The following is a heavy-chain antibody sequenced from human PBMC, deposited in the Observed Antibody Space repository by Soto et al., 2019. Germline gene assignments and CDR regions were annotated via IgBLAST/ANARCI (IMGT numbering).Heavy chain of an antibody. Sequence: QVQLVESGGGVVQPGRSLRLSCAASGFTFSSYGMHWVRQAPGKGLEWVAFIWHDGGNKVYAESVKGRFTISRDNSKNTLYLQMTSLSAEDTAMYYCARDGDVNTGFGKDYWGQGTLLTVSS. D-gene: IGHD3-16*01. CDR3: ARDGDVNTGFGKDY. V-gene: IGHV3-33*01. J-gene: IGHJ4*02. CDR1: GFTFSSYG. CDR2: IWHDGGNK.